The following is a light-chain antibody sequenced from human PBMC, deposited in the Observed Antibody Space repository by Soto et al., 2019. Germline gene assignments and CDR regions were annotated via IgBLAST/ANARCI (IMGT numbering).Light chain of an antibody. V-gene: IGLV2-8*01. CDR1: SSDVGAYNY. Sequence: QSALTQPPSASGSPGQSVTISCTGTSSDVGAYNYVSWYQQYPGKAPNLMIYEFSKRPSGFPDRFSGSKSGKTASLTVSGLQPEDEAEYYCTSYAGSDIWVFGGGTKLTVL. CDR3: TSYAGSDIWV. J-gene: IGLJ3*02. CDR2: EFS.